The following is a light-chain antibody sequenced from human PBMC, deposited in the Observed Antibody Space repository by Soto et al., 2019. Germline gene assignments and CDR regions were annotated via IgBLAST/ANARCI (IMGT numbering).Light chain of an antibody. CDR3: QQRSNWPPAIT. CDR1: QSVSSY. V-gene: IGKV3-11*01. Sequence: EIVMTQSPATLSVSPGERATLSCRASQSVSSYLAWYQQKPGQAPSLLIYDASNRATGIPARFSGSGSGTDFTLTISSLEPEDFAVYYCQQRSNWPPAITFGQGTRLEIK. CDR2: DAS. J-gene: IGKJ5*01.